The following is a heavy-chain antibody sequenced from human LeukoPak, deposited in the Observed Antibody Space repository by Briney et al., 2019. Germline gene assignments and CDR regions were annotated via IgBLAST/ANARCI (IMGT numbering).Heavy chain of an antibody. CDR1: GFTFDDYG. CDR2: INWNGGST. Sequence: GGSLRLSCAASGFTFDDYGVSWVRQAPGKGLEWVSGINWNGGSTGYADSVKGRFTISRDNAKNSLYLQMNSLRAEDTAVYYCARVGPSSYSGNNGMDYWGQGTLVTVSS. D-gene: IGHD1-26*01. V-gene: IGHV3-20*04. J-gene: IGHJ4*02. CDR3: ARVGPSSYSGNNGMDY.